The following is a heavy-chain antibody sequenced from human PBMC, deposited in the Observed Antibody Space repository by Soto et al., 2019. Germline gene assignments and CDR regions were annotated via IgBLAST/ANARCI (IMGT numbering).Heavy chain of an antibody. CDR1: GGTFSSYT. J-gene: IGHJ4*02. Sequence: ASVKVSCKSSGGTFSSYTISWVRQAPGQGLEWMGWINPNSGGTNYAQKFQGWVTMTRDTSISTAYMELSRLRSDDTAVYYCARDKTTVTTQIFDYWGQGTLVTVSS. D-gene: IGHD4-17*01. CDR3: ARDKTTVTTQIFDY. CDR2: INPNSGGT. V-gene: IGHV1-2*04.